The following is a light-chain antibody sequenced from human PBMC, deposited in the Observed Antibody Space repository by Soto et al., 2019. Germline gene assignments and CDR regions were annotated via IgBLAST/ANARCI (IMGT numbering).Light chain of an antibody. Sequence: QSALTQPASVSGSPGQSITISCTGTSSDVGGYNYVSWYQLHPGKAPKLMIFEVSNRPSGVSNRFSGSKSGNTASLTISGLQAEDEADYYCSSYTSSSTLLDVFGTGTKLTVL. CDR2: EVS. J-gene: IGLJ1*01. V-gene: IGLV2-14*01. CDR3: SSYTSSSTLLDV. CDR1: SSDVGGYNY.